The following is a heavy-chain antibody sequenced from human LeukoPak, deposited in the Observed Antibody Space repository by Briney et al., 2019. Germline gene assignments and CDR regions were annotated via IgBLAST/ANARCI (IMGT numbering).Heavy chain of an antibody. CDR3: VKDFWPARDGGGYYSPFEY. J-gene: IGHJ4*02. V-gene: IGHV3-23*01. Sequence: GGSLLLSCAASGFTFSNYAMSCVRQARGKGLEWVSGISANGDTTYYVDSVRGRFTISRDNSKNSVFLQMNSLRDADTAVYYCVKDFWPARDGGGYYSPFEYWGEGTLVTVSS. CDR2: ISANGDTT. D-gene: IGHD3-22*01. CDR1: GFTFSNYA.